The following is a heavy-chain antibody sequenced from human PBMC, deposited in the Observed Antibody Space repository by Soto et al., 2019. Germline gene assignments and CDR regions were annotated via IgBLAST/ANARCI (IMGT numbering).Heavy chain of an antibody. V-gene: IGHV3-23*01. Sequence: LRLSCVASGFPFSSYAMSWVRQTPGKGLEWVSGMSGSGGRTYYADSVKGRFTISRDNSNNTLSLQMHILRVEDTAVYFCAKGGYYSLFDIWGQGTMVTVSS. J-gene: IGHJ3*02. CDR3: AKGGYYSLFDI. CDR1: GFPFSSYA. D-gene: IGHD3-16*01. CDR2: MSGSGGRT.